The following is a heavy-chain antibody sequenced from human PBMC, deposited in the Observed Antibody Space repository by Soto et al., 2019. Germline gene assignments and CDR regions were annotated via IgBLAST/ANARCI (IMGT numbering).Heavy chain of an antibody. J-gene: IGHJ6*02. V-gene: IGHV1-69*01. CDR3: ARVSSSSSPHYYYYYGMDV. CDR1: GGTFSSYA. D-gene: IGHD6-6*01. CDR2: IIPIFGTA. Sequence: QVQLVQSGAEVKKPGSSVKVSCKASGGTFSSYAISWVRQAPGQGLEWMGGIIPIFGTANYAQEFQGRVTITADEATSTAYMELSSLRSEDTAVYYCARVSSSSSPHYYYYYGMDVWGQGTTVTVSS.